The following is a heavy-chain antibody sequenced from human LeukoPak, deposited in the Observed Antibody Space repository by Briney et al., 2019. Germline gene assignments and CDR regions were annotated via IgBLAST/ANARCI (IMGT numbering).Heavy chain of an antibody. V-gene: IGHV3-30-3*01. CDR1: GFTFSSYA. J-gene: IGHJ4*02. Sequence: GGSLRLSCAASGFTFSSYAMHWVSQAPGKGLEWVAVISYDGSNKYYADSVKGRFTISRDNSKNTLYLQMSSLRAEDTAVYYCARDENINYDFWSGPTNWGQGTLVTVSS. CDR3: ARDENINYDFWSGPTN. D-gene: IGHD3-3*01. CDR2: ISYDGSNK.